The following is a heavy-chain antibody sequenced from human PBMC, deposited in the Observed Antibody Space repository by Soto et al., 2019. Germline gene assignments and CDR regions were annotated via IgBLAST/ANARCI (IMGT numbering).Heavy chain of an antibody. Sequence: GVPLRFSPPTAGFSSSCYAMCWVRQAPGKGLESVSAIRGSGGSIYNAVSGQGRFTISRDKTDHTLYLQMNSLRAEDTAVYYCAKGTAAAGLLFAYWGKGRLGTVSS. V-gene: IGHV3-23*01. CDR2: IRGSGGSI. J-gene: IGHJ4*02. CDR3: AKGTAAAGLLFAY. D-gene: IGHD6-13*01. CDR1: GFSSSCYA.